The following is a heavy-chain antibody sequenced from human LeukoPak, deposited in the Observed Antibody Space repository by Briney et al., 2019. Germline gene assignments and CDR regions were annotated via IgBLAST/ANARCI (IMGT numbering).Heavy chain of an antibody. J-gene: IGHJ5*02. CDR2: INHSGST. Sequence: SETLSLTCAVYGGSLSGYHWSWIRQPPGKRLEWIGEINHSGSTNYNPSLKSRVTISVDTSKNQFSLKLSSVTAADTAVYYCAIHIVVVPAAKKKNWFDPWGQGTLVTVSS. CDR1: GGSLSGYH. V-gene: IGHV4-34*01. D-gene: IGHD2-2*01. CDR3: AIHIVVVPAAKKKNWFDP.